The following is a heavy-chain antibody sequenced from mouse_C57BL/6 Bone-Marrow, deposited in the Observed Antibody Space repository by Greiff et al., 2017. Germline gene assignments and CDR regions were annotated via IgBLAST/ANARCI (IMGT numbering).Heavy chain of an antibody. J-gene: IGHJ3*01. V-gene: IGHV1-72*01. CDR1: GYTFTSYW. Sequence: QVQLQQPGAELVKPGASVKLSCKASGYTFTSYWMHWVKQRPGRGLEWIGRFDPDSGGTNDNEKFKSKATLTVDKPASTAYMQLSGLTSEDSAVYYCANWGFAYWGQGALVTVAA. D-gene: IGHD4-1*01. CDR2: FDPDSGGT. CDR3: ANWGFAY.